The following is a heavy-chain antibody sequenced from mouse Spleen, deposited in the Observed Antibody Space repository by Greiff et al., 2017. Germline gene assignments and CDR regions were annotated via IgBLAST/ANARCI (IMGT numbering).Heavy chain of an antibody. CDR3: ARGGSSGSRAWFAY. CDR2: IDPSDSET. CDR1: GYTFTSYW. D-gene: IGHD3-1*01. Sequence: QVQLQQPGAELVRPGSSVKLSCKASGYTFTSYWMHWVKQRPIQGLEWIGNIDPSDSETHYNQKFKDKATLTVDKSSSTAYMQLSSLTSEDSAVYYCARGGSSGSRAWFAYWGQGTLVTVSA. J-gene: IGHJ3*01. V-gene: IGHV1-52*01.